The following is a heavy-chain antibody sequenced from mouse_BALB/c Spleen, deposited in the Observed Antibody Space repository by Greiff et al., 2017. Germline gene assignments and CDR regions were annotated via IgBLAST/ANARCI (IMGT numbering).Heavy chain of an antibody. CDR1: GYTFTSYW. CDR3: ARGDYDGTMDY. CDR2: INPSNGRT. V-gene: IGHV1S81*02. Sequence: QVQLQQPGAELVKPGASVKLSCKASGYTFTSYWVHWVKQRPGQGLEWIGEINPSNGRTNYNEKFKSKATLTVDKSSSTAYMQLSSLTSEDSAVYYCARGDYDGTMDYWGQGTSVTVSS. J-gene: IGHJ4*01. D-gene: IGHD2-4*01.